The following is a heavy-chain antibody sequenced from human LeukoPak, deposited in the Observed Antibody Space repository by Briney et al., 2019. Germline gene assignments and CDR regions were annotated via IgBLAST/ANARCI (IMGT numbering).Heavy chain of an antibody. Sequence: ASVKVSCKASGYTFTGCYIHWVRQAPGQRLEWRGWINPNSGGTNYATKFQGRVTMTRDTSTSTAYMELSRLRSDDTAVYYCARHLTGPGTYPPYFGMDVWGQGTTVTVSS. D-gene: IGHD3-16*01. CDR3: ARHLTGPGTYPPYFGMDV. J-gene: IGHJ6*02. CDR1: GYTFTGCY. V-gene: IGHV1-2*02. CDR2: INPNSGGT.